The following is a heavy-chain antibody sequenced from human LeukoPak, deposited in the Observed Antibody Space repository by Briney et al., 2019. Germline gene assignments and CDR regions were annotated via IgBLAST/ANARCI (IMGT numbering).Heavy chain of an antibody. V-gene: IGHV4-34*01. CDR2: INHSGST. CDR1: GGSFSGYY. D-gene: IGHD3-3*01. J-gene: IGHJ6*02. CDR3: ARGPKYYDFWSGYYTYYGMDV. Sequence: XETLSLTCAVYGGSFSGYYWSWIRQPPGKGLEWIGEINHSGSTNYNPSLKSRVTISVDTSKNQFSLKLSSVTAADTAVYYCARGPKYYDFWSGYYTYYGMDVWGQGTTVTVSS.